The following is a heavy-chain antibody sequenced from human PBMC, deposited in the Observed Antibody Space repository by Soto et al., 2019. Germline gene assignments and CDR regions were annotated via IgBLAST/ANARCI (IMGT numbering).Heavy chain of an antibody. Sequence: SETLSLTCTVSGGSISSSSYYWGWIRQPPGKGLEWIGSIYYSGSTYYNPSLKSRVTISVDTSKNQFSRKLSSVTAADTAVYYCARPTGTTFGIVFDPWGQGTLVTVSS. J-gene: IGHJ5*02. CDR2: IYYSGST. CDR3: ARPTGTTFGIVFDP. V-gene: IGHV4-39*01. D-gene: IGHD1-7*01. CDR1: GGSISSSSYY.